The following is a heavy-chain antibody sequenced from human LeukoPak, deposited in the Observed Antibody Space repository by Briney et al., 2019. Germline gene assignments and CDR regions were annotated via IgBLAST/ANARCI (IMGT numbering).Heavy chain of an antibody. CDR3: AAYLKVYAFDV. CDR2: IVVGSGNT. V-gene: IGHV1-58*02. CDR1: GFTFTSPA. D-gene: IGHD3-22*01. J-gene: IGHJ3*01. Sequence: SVKVSCKASGFTFTSPAMQWVRQARGQRLEWIGWIVVGSGNTNYAQKFQERVTITRDMSTSTAYMELGSLRSEDTAVYYCAAYLKVYAFDVWGQGTLVTVSS.